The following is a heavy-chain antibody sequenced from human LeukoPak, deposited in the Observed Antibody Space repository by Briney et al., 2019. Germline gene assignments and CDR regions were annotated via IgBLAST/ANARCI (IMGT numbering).Heavy chain of an antibody. J-gene: IGHJ4*02. V-gene: IGHV4-39*07. Sequence: SETLSLTCTVSGGSISSSSYYWGWIRQPPGKGLEWIGSIYYSGSTYYNPSLKSRVTISVDTSKNQFSLKLSSVTAADTAVYYCARVGTQTYYYDSSGYYFDYWGQGTLVTVSS. D-gene: IGHD3-22*01. CDR2: IYYSGST. CDR1: GGSISSSSYY. CDR3: ARVGTQTYYYDSSGYYFDY.